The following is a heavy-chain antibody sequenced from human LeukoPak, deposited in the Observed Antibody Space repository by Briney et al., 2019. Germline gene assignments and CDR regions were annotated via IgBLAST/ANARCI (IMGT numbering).Heavy chain of an antibody. CDR1: GGSISGYY. V-gene: IGHV4-4*07. CDR3: ARHWSHSVAQFGRSYWFDP. Sequence: AETLSLTCIVSGGSISGYYWSWIRQPAGKGLEWIGHMYTSGYTNYNSSLMSRGTMLVDTYKNQFSLRLTSVTAADTAVYYCARHWSHSVAQFGRSYWFDPWGQGTLVTVSS. J-gene: IGHJ5*02. CDR2: MYTSGYT. D-gene: IGHD2-15*01.